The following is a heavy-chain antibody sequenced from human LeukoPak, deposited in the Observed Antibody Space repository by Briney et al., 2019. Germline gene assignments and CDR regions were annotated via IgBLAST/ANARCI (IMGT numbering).Heavy chain of an antibody. J-gene: IGHJ4*02. CDR2: ISSSSSYI. V-gene: IGHV3-21*01. CDR3: ARDQKFGSSWTIDY. CDR1: GFTFSSYS. D-gene: IGHD6-13*01. Sequence: PGGSLRLSCAASGFTFSSYSMNWVRQAPGKGLEWVSSISSSSSYIYYADSVKGRFTISRDNAKNSLYLQMNSLRAEDTAVYYCARDQKFGSSWTIDYWGQGTLVTVSS.